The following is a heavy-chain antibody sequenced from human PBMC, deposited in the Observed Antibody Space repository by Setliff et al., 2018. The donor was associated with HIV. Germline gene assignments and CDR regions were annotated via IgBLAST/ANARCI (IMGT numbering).Heavy chain of an antibody. CDR1: GGSIRSYY. CDR2: IYYSGST. CDR3: ARAGGGGGWLHLSYWYFDL. J-gene: IGHJ2*01. D-gene: IGHD3-16*01. V-gene: IGHV4-59*01. Sequence: SETLSLTCTVSGGSIRSYYWSWIRQPPGKGLEWIGYIYYSGSTNYNPSLKSRVTISVDTSKNQFSLKLSSVTAADTAVYYCARAGGGGGWLHLSYWYFDLRGRGTLVTVSS.